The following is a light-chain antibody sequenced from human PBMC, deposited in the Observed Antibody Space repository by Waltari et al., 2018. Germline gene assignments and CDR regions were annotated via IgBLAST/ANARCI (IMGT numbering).Light chain of an antibody. Sequence: QSALTQPASVSGSPGQSITISCTGTSSDVGTYDLVSWYQQHPCKAPKLMIYEVSKRPSGVSDRFSGSKYGNTASLTISGLQAEDEADYYCCSYAGSPYVFGTGTKVTVL. CDR3: CSYAGSPYV. V-gene: IGLV2-23*02. CDR2: EVS. J-gene: IGLJ1*01. CDR1: SSDVGTYDL.